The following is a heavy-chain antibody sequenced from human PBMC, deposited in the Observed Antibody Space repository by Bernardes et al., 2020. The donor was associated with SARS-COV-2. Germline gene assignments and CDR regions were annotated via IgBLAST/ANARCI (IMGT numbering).Heavy chain of an antibody. CDR3: STEKPSITAAGHPRISFY. V-gene: IGHV3-15*01. Sequence: GGSPRLSCAASGFTFSNAWMSWVRQAPGKGLEWVGRIKSKADGGTADYGTPVKGRFTISRDDSKNTLYLQMDSLKTEDTAVYYCSTEKPSITAAGHPRISFYWGQGTLVTVSS. D-gene: IGHD6-13*01. J-gene: IGHJ4*02. CDR1: GFTFSNAW. CDR2: IKSKADGGTA.